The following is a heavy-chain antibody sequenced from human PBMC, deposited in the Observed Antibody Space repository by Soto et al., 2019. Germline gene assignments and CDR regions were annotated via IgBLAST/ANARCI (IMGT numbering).Heavy chain of an antibody. J-gene: IGHJ5*02. V-gene: IGHV3-30-3*01. CDR1: GFTFSSYA. CDR2: ISYNGSNK. Sequence: VGSLRLSCAASGFTFSSYAMHWVRQAPGKGLEWVAVISYNGSNKYYADSVKGRFTIPRDNSKNTLYLQMNSLRAEDTAVYYCARGYFEYSSSSPWFDPWGQGTLVTVS. D-gene: IGHD6-6*01. CDR3: ARGYFEYSSSSPWFDP.